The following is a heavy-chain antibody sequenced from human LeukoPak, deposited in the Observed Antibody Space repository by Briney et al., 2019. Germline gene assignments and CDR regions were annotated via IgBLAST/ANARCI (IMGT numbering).Heavy chain of an antibody. CDR1: GFTFSRHW. D-gene: IGHD3-10*01. CDR3: ARGIQPPKYYGSGSDTFDI. V-gene: IGHV3-7*01. Sequence: GGSLRLSCTASGFTFSRHWISWVRQTPGKGLEWVANIKEDGSEQYYADSVKGRFTISRDNSKNTLYLQMNSLRAEDTSVYYCARGIQPPKYYGSGSDTFDIWGQGTMVTVSS. J-gene: IGHJ3*02. CDR2: IKEDGSEQ.